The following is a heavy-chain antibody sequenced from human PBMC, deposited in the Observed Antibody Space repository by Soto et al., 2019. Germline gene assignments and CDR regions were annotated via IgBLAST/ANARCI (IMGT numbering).Heavy chain of an antibody. D-gene: IGHD3-10*01. V-gene: IGHV2-5*02. Sequence: QITLKESGPTQVKPTQTLTLTCSFSGFSLNTDGEGVGWVRQPPGEALEWLALIYWDDDERYSPSLKTRLTSTKEPSKNQVVLIMTNMDPVDTATYYCAHSRNLITEDAQVGDFDYWGQGTLVTVSS. CDR1: GFSLNTDGEG. J-gene: IGHJ4*02. CDR2: IYWDDDE. CDR3: AHSRNLITEDAQVGDFDY.